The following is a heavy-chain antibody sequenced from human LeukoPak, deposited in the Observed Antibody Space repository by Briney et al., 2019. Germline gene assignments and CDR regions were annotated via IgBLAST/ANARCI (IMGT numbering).Heavy chain of an antibody. J-gene: IGHJ6*02. D-gene: IGHD6-13*01. Sequence: PGGSLSLSCAASGFTFSSYGMHWVRQAPGRGLEWVAVISYDGSNKYYADSVKGRFTISRDNSKNTLYLQMNSLRAEDTAVYYCANSLAAAGFYYYYGMDVWGQGTTVTVSS. CDR3: ANSLAAAGFYYYYGMDV. V-gene: IGHV3-30*18. CDR2: ISYDGSNK. CDR1: GFTFSSYG.